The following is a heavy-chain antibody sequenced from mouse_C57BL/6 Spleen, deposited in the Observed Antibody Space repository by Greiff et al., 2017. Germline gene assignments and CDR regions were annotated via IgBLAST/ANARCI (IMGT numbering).Heavy chain of an antibody. Sequence: QVQLQQPGAELVRPGSSVKLSCKASGYTFTSYWMDWVKQRPGQGLEWIGNIYPSDSETHYNQKFKDKATLTVDKSSSTAYMQLSSLTSEDSAVYYCARQAHYFDYWGQGTTLTVSS. CDR1: GYTFTSYW. V-gene: IGHV1-61*01. CDR2: IYPSDSET. J-gene: IGHJ2*01. D-gene: IGHD3-2*02. CDR3: ARQAHYFDY.